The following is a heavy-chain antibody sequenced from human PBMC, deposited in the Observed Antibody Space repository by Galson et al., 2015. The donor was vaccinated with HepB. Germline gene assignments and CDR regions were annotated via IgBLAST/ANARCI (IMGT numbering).Heavy chain of an antibody. CDR3: VSLHDGSGDYNYFHR. D-gene: IGHD3-22*01. Sequence: SVKVSCKASGGIFSNYILSWLRQAPGQGPEWMGRIIPDVGATKYAERFQGRATITADKSTGTTFMELTSLTLEDAAIYYCVSLHDGSGDYNYFHRWGQGTLVSVSS. CDR1: GGIFSNYI. CDR2: IIPDVGAT. V-gene: IGHV1-69*08. J-gene: IGHJ4*02.